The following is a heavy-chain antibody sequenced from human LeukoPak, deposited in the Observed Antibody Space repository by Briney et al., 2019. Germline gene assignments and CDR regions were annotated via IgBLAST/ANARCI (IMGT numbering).Heavy chain of an antibody. CDR2: ISGNGAGT. CDR3: VRHDSSGYHYDQ. Sequence: GGSLRLSCVASGFTFSDHAMNWVRQAPGKGLEWVSAISGNGAGTYYADNVKGRFTISRDNSKNTLYVHMNSLRAEDTAVYYCVRHDSSGYHYDQWGQGTLVTVSS. J-gene: IGHJ4*02. D-gene: IGHD3-22*01. V-gene: IGHV3-23*01. CDR1: GFTFSDHA.